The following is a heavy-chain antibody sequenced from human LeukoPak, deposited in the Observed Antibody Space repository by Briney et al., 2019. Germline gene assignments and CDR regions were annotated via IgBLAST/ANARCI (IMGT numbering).Heavy chain of an antibody. CDR3: AREGNSGYYPY. J-gene: IGHJ4*02. CDR2: ISYDGSEK. V-gene: IGHV3-30-3*01. D-gene: IGHD3-22*01. Sequence: PGGSLRLSCAASGLTFSSYPTHWVRQAPGKGLEWVAVISYDGSEKHYADPVKGRFTISRDNSKNTLYLQMSSLRAEDTAMYYCAREGNSGYYPYWGQGILVTVSS. CDR1: GLTFSSYP.